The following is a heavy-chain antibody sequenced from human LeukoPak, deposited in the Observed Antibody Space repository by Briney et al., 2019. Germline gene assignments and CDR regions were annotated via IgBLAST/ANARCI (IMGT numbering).Heavy chain of an antibody. D-gene: IGHD3-10*01. CDR1: GFTFTSYG. CDR2: ISGYSGNT. V-gene: IGHV1-18*01. Sequence: ASVKVSCKASGFTFTSYGFSWVRQAPGQGFEWMGWISGYSGNTNSAQKLQGRVTMTTDTSTSTVYMELRSLRPDDTAVYYCARNGRGGSGSYFDFWGQGTLITVSS. J-gene: IGHJ5*01. CDR3: ARNGRGGSGSYFDF.